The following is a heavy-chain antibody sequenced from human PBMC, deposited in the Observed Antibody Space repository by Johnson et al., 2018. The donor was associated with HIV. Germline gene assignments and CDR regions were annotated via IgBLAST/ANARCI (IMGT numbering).Heavy chain of an antibody. V-gene: IGHV3-11*04. CDR3: ASLSSSLFGAFDI. Sequence: MSWDRQAPGKGLEWVSAISGSDTNTYYADSVEGRFTISRDNAKNSLYLQMNSLRAEDTAVYYCASLSSSLFGAFDIWGQGTMVTVSS. D-gene: IGHD6-13*01. CDR2: ISGSDTNT. J-gene: IGHJ3*02.